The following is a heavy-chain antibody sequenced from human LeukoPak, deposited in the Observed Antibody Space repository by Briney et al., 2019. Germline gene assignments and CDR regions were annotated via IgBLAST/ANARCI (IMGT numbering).Heavy chain of an antibody. CDR3: ATAPWGGLRLLHY. Sequence: ASVKVSCKVSGYTLTELPMHWVRQAPGNGLEWMGSFDPEDGETIFAQKFQGRVTMTEDTSTDTAYMELSGLRSEDTAVYYCATAPWGGLRLLHYWGQGTLVTVSS. CDR2: FDPEDGET. V-gene: IGHV1-24*01. J-gene: IGHJ4*02. CDR1: GYTLTELP. D-gene: IGHD5-12*01.